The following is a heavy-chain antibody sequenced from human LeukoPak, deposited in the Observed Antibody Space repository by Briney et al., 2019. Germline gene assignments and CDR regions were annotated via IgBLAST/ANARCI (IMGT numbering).Heavy chain of an antibody. Sequence: GGSLRLSCGASGFTFSSYGMSWVRQAPGKGLEWVSAISGSGGSTYYADSVKGRFTISRDNSKNTLYLQMNSLRAEDTAVYYCAKVLHDYGDYFDAFDIWGQGTMVTVSS. J-gene: IGHJ3*02. CDR2: ISGSGGST. CDR3: AKVLHDYGDYFDAFDI. V-gene: IGHV3-23*01. D-gene: IGHD4-17*01. CDR1: GFTFSSYG.